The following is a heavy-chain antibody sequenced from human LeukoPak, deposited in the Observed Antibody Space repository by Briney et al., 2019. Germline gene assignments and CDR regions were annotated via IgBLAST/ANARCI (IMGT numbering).Heavy chain of an antibody. CDR2: IYYSRST. Sequence: SETLSLTCTVSGGSMSSYYWSWIRQPPGKGLEWIGYIYYSRSTNYNPSLKSRVTISVDTSKNQFSLKLSSVTAADTAVYYCARVITGTTFAFDIWGQGTMVTVSS. CDR3: ARVITGTTFAFDI. J-gene: IGHJ3*02. D-gene: IGHD1-7*01. CDR1: GGSMSSYY. V-gene: IGHV4-59*01.